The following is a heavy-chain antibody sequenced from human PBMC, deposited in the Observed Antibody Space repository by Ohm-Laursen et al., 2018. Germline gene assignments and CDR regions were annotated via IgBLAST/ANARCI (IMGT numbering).Heavy chain of an antibody. Sequence: GSLRLSCAASGFTLSTIEMNWFRQAPGKGLEWVSAISGSGGSTYYADSVKGRFTISRDNSKNTLYLQMNSLRAEDTAVYYCAKDQGSGWYRFYYYGMDVWGQGTTVTVSS. CDR3: AKDQGSGWYRFYYYGMDV. D-gene: IGHD6-19*01. J-gene: IGHJ6*02. V-gene: IGHV3-23*01. CDR1: GFTLSTIE. CDR2: ISGSGGST.